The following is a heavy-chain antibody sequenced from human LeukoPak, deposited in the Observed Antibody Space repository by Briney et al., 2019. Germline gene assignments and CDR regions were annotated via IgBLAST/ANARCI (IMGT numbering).Heavy chain of an antibody. D-gene: IGHD3-3*01. CDR3: AKAPSNDFWSGFDI. CDR1: GFTFSTYG. CDR2: ISNDGSNI. V-gene: IGHV3-30*18. J-gene: IGHJ3*02. Sequence: PGGSLRLSCAASGFTFSTYGMHWVRQAPGKGLEWVAVISNDGSNIYSTDSVKGRFIISRDNSKNTLYLQMNSLRPEDTAVYYCAKAPSNDFWSGFDIWGQGTLVTVSS.